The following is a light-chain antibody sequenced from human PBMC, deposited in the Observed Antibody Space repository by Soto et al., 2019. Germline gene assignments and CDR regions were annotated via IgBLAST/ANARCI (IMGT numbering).Light chain of an antibody. CDR2: EVT. V-gene: IGLV2-23*02. CDR3: CSYADNCAVL. CDR1: YSNVGRHNL. Sequence: QSVLTQPASVSGSPGQSITISCTGSYSNVGRHNLVSWYQQHPGKVPKLIIHEVTKRPSGVSNHFSGSKSGNTASLTISGIQAEDEAEYYCCSYADNCAVLFGGGTKLTVL. J-gene: IGLJ2*01.